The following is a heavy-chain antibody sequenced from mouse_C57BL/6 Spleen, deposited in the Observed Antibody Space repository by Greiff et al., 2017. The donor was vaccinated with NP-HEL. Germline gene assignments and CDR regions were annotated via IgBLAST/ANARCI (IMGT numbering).Heavy chain of an antibody. J-gene: IGHJ4*01. CDR1: GYAFSSSW. Sequence: VQLQESGPELVKPGASVTISCKASGYAFSSSWMNWVKQRPGKGLEWIGRIYPGDGDTNYNGKFKGKATLTADKSSSPAYMQHSSLTSEDSAVYFCARRGYYSNYGAMDYWGQGTSVTVSS. CDR2: IYPGDGDT. D-gene: IGHD2-5*01. CDR3: ARRGYYSNYGAMDY. V-gene: IGHV1-82*01.